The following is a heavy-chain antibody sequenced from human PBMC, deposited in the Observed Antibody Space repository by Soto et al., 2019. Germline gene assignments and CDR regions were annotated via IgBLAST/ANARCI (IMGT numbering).Heavy chain of an antibody. CDR1: GYTFTSYG. Sequence: QVQLVQSGAEVKKPGASVKVSCKASGYTFTSYGITWVRQAPGQGLEWMGWISAYNGNKKNAQQLQGRVTIPTDTSTSTAYMELRSLRSDDTAVYYCARDLGQQLVDYWGQGTLVTVSS. CDR3: ARDLGQQLVDY. V-gene: IGHV1-18*01. J-gene: IGHJ4*02. CDR2: ISAYNGNK. D-gene: IGHD6-13*01.